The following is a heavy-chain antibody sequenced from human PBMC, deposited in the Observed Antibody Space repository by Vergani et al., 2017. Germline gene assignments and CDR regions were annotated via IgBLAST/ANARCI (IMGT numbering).Heavy chain of an antibody. CDR1: GGTFSSYA. Sequence: QVQLVQSGAEVKKPGSSVKVSCKASGGTFSSYAISWVRQAPGQGLEWMGGIIPIFGKANYAQKFQGRVTITADDSTSTAYMELSSLRSEDTALYYCARAAAGTVYWFDPWGQGTLVTGSS. V-gene: IGHV1-69*01. CDR2: IIPIFGKA. CDR3: ARAAAGTVYWFDP. D-gene: IGHD6-13*01. J-gene: IGHJ5*02.